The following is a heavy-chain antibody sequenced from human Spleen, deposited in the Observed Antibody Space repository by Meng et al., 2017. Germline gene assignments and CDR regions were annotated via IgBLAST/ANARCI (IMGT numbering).Heavy chain of an antibody. D-gene: IGHD5-18*01. V-gene: IGHV4-34*01. J-gene: IGHJ4*02. CDR3: ARGDSYNIQFFHY. Sequence: QVQLQQWGAGLLKPSETLSLTCAVNGGSLSGAYWNWIRQPPGKGLVWIGEINHSGSTDYKPSLRSRITVSVDTSKKQFSLKLTSVTAADTAVYYCARGDSYNIQFFHYWGQGTLVTVSS. CDR2: INHSGST. CDR1: GGSLSGAY.